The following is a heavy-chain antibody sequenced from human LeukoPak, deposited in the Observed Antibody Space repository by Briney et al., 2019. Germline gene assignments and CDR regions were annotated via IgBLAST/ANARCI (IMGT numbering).Heavy chain of an antibody. CDR1: GFTFSSYA. Sequence: GGSLRLSCAASGFTFSSYAMSWVRQAPGKGLEWVSAISGIGGSTYYADSVKGRFTISRDNSKNTLYLQMNSLRAEDTAVYYCAKGSSYYDSSGHYAFDIWGQGTMVTVSS. D-gene: IGHD3-22*01. J-gene: IGHJ3*02. CDR3: AKGSSYYDSSGHYAFDI. CDR2: ISGIGGST. V-gene: IGHV3-23*01.